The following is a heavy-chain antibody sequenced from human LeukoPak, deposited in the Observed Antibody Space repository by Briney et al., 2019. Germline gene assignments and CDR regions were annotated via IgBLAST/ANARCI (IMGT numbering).Heavy chain of an antibody. Sequence: PSETLSLTCRVSGASISSDYWSWIRQPPGKGLEWMGYIHYSGDSNYNPSLKSRVTMSVDTSNNQFSLKLTSVTTADTAVYYCARYSRKGDYILDYWGQGTLVTVSS. CDR3: ARYSRKGDYILDY. D-gene: IGHD4-17*01. CDR1: GASISSDY. CDR2: IHYSGDS. J-gene: IGHJ4*02. V-gene: IGHV4-59*01.